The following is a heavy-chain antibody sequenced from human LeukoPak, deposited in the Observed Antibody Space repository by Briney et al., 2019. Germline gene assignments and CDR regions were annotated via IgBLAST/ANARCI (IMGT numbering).Heavy chain of an antibody. CDR3: AKEFYYYDSSGYYYGGAFDI. D-gene: IGHD3-22*01. Sequence: GGSLRLSCEASGFTFSSYAMSWVRQAPGKGLEWVSAISGSGGSTYYADSVKGRFTISRDNSKNTLYLQMNSLRAEDTAVYYCAKEFYYYDSSGYYYGGAFDIWGQGTMVTVSS. V-gene: IGHV3-23*01. J-gene: IGHJ3*02. CDR1: GFTFSSYA. CDR2: ISGSGGST.